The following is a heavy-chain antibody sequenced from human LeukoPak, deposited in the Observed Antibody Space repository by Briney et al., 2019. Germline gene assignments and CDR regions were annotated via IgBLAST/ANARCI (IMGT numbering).Heavy chain of an antibody. D-gene: IGHD3-3*01. CDR1: GFTSRFTFSDYY. CDR3: ANDFDY. Sequence: PGGSLRLSCAASGFTSRFTFSDYYMSWIRQAPGKGLEWLSFISNSGNTIHYADSVKGRFTISRDNAKNSLYLQMNSLRADDTAVYYCANDFDYWGQGTLVTVSS. V-gene: IGHV3-11*01. J-gene: IGHJ4*02. CDR2: ISNSGNTI.